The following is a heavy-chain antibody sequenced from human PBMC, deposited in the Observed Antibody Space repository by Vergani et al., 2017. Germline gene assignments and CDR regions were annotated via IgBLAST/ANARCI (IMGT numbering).Heavy chain of an antibody. D-gene: IGHD6-19*01. CDR2: ISAYNGNT. CDR3: AREPHRAGAGIAKYGMDV. J-gene: IGHJ6*02. Sequence: QVQLVQSGAEVKKPGASVKVSCKASGYTFTSYGISWVRPAPGQGLEWMGWISAYNGNTNYAQKLQGRVTMTTDTSTSTAYMELRSLRSDDTAVYYGAREPHRAGAGIAKYGMDVWGQGTTVTVSS. CDR1: GYTFTSYG. V-gene: IGHV1-18*01.